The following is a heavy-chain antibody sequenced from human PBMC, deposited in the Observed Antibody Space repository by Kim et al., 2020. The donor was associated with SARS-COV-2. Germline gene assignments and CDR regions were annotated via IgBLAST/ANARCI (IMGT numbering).Heavy chain of an antibody. D-gene: IGHD3-10*01. CDR2: IYWNDDK. CDR3: AHRRDDLGSGAFFFDY. V-gene: IGHV2-5*01. CDR1: GFSLSTSGMG. Sequence: SGPTLVNPTQTLTLTCTFSGFSLSTSGMGVGWIRQPPGKALEWLALIYWNDDKRYSPSLKNRLTITKDTSKNQVVLTMTNMDPVDTATYYCAHRRDDLGSGAFFFDYWGPGTLLTVSS. J-gene: IGHJ4*02.